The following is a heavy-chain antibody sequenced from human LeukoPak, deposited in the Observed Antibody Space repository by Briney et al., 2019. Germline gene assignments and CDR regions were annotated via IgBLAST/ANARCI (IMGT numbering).Heavy chain of an antibody. D-gene: IGHD6-6*01. CDR3: ARPNDRGYGSSFYH. Sequence: GESLKISCEASGYSFSTYWIAWVRQMPGKGLEWMGIIHPLDFDTRYSPSSQGQVTISVNKSINTAFLQWSSLKASDTAIYYCARPNDRGYGSSFYHWGQGTLVTVSS. J-gene: IGHJ5*02. CDR1: GYSFSTYW. V-gene: IGHV5-51*01. CDR2: IHPLDFDT.